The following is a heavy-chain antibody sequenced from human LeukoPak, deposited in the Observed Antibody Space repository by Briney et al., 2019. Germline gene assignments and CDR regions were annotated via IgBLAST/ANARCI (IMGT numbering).Heavy chain of an antibody. J-gene: IGHJ4*02. V-gene: IGHV4-59*08. Sequence: SETLSLTCTVSGGSISRYYWSWVRQPPGKGPEWVGYISYSGSTNYNPSLKSRVTISVDTSKNQLSLKLSSVTAADTAVYYCARLASYSGYAYDYWGQGTLVTVSS. CDR3: ARLASYSGYAYDY. CDR1: GGSISRYY. CDR2: ISYSGST. D-gene: IGHD5-12*01.